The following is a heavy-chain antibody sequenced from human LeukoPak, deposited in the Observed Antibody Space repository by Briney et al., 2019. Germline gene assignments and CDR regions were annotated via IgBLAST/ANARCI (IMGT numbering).Heavy chain of an antibody. CDR1: GYTFTSYG. J-gene: IGHJ6*02. D-gene: IGHD4-17*01. CDR3: ARDRTVGYGDYDLLYYYGMDV. Sequence: ASVKVSCKASGYTFTSYGISWVRQAPGQGLEWMGWISAYNGNTNYAQKLQGRATMTTDTSTSTAYMELRSLRSDDTAVYYCARDRTVGYGDYDLLYYYGMDVWGQGTTVTVSS. V-gene: IGHV1-18*01. CDR2: ISAYNGNT.